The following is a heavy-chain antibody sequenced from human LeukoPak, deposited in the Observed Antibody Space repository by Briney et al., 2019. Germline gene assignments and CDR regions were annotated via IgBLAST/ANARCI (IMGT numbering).Heavy chain of an antibody. CDR3: AKAKPITMIVVEDAFDI. CDR2: ISGSGVTT. CDR1: GFTFSNYA. J-gene: IGHJ3*02. D-gene: IGHD3-22*01. V-gene: IGHV3-23*01. Sequence: GGSLRLSCEASGFTFSNYAMTWVRQAPGKGLEWVSTISGSGVTTHYADSVKGRFTISRDNSKNTLYLQMNSLRAEDTAVYYCAKAKPITMIVVEDAFDIWGQGTMVTVSS.